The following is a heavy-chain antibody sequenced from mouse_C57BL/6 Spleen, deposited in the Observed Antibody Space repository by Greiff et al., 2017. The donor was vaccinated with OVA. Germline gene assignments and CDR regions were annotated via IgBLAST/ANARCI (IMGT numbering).Heavy chain of an antibody. J-gene: IGHJ4*01. Sequence: EVTLVESGGGLVKPGGSLKLSCAASGFTFSDYGMHWVRQAPEKGLEWVAYISSGSSTIYYADTVKGRFTISRDNAKNTLFLQMTSLRSEDTAMYYCASPDYYGSSYKYAMDYWGQGTSVTVSS. D-gene: IGHD1-1*01. CDR2: ISSGSSTI. CDR1: GFTFSDYG. CDR3: ASPDYYGSSYKYAMDY. V-gene: IGHV5-17*01.